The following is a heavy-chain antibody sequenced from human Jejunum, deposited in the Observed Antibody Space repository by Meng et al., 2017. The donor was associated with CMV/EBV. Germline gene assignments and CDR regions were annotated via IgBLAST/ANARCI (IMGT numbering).Heavy chain of an antibody. CDR2: IKTDGSDK. J-gene: IGHJ4*02. CDR3: AKYNYGIDY. D-gene: IGHD5-18*01. CDR1: GFTFSSYW. Sequence: VQRVGSGGGLVRPGGSLGLSCAASGFTFSSYWMTWVRQAPGKGLEWVANIKTDGSDKNYVDSVKGRFTISRDNAQNSLYLQMNSLRAEDTAVYYCAKYNYGIDYWGQGTLVTVSS. V-gene: IGHV3-7*02.